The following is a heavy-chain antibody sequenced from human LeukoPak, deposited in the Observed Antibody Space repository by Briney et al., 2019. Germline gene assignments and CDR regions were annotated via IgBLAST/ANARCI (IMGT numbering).Heavy chain of an antibody. CDR2: IKQDGSEK. Sequence: GGSLRLXCAASGFTFSTYWMSWVRQAPGKGLEWVANIKQDGSEKYYLDSVKGRFAISRDNAKNSLYLQMNSLRAEDTAVYFCTREAAAGIDYWGQGTLVTVPS. CDR1: GFTFSTYW. V-gene: IGHV3-7*01. D-gene: IGHD6-13*01. J-gene: IGHJ4*02. CDR3: TREAAAGIDY.